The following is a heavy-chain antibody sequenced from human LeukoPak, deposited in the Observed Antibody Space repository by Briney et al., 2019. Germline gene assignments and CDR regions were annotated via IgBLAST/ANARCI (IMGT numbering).Heavy chain of an antibody. J-gene: IGHJ3*02. D-gene: IGHD1-26*01. CDR2: IIPIFGTA. Sequence: GSSVKVSCKASGGTFSSYAISWVRQAPGQGLEWMGGIIPIFGTANYAQKFQGRVTITTDESTSTAYMELSSLRSEDTAVYYCARDRPLLWELRRNDAFDIWGQGTMVTVSS. V-gene: IGHV1-69*05. CDR3: ARDRPLLWELRRNDAFDI. CDR1: GGTFSSYA.